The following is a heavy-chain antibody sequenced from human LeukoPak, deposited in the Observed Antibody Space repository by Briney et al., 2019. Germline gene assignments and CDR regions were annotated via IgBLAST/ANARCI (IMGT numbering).Heavy chain of an antibody. J-gene: IGHJ6*02. Sequence: GASVKVSCKASGYTFTSYYMHWVRQAPGQGLEWMGIINPSGSSTSYAQKFQGRVTMTRDTSTSTVYMELSSLRSEDTAVYYCARDRRQQLVAHPYYGMDVWGQGTTVTVSS. V-gene: IGHV1-46*01. CDR1: GYTFTSYY. CDR2: INPSGSST. CDR3: ARDRRQQLVAHPYYGMDV. D-gene: IGHD6-13*01.